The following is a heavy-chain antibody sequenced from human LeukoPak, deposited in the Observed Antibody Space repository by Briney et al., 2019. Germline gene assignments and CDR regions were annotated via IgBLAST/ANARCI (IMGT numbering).Heavy chain of an antibody. Sequence: GGSLRLSCAASGFTVSSNYMSWVRQAPGKGLELVSVIYSGGSTYYADSVKGRFTISRDNSKNTLSLQMNSLRAEDTAVYYCAKGESGSYYQVIDYWGQGTLVTVSS. CDR1: GFTVSSNY. CDR2: IYSGGST. J-gene: IGHJ4*02. V-gene: IGHV3-66*01. CDR3: AKGESGSYYQVIDY. D-gene: IGHD1-26*01.